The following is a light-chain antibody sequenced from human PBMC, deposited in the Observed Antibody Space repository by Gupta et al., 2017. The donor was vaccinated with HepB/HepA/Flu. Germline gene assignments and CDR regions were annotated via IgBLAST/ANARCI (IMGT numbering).Light chain of an antibody. V-gene: IGKV1-5*03. J-gene: IGKJ1*01. CDR3: QQDNYYSWT. CDR2: KAS. CDR1: QSISSW. Sequence: DIQMTQSPSTLSASVGDRVTITCRATQSISSWLAWYQHKPGKAPKVLIYKASNLESGVPSRFSGSGSGTEFTLTISSLQPDDFATSYCQQDNYYSWTFGQGTKVEI.